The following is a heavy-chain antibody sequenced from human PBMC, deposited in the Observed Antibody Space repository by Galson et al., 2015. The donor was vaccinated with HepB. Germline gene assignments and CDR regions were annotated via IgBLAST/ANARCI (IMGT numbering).Heavy chain of an antibody. V-gene: IGHV3-30-3*01. J-gene: IGHJ4*02. CDR1: GFTFSSYA. CDR3: ARDLGRLLWFGDSYYFDY. Sequence: SLRLSCAASGFTFSSYAMHWVRQAPGKGLEWVAVISDDGSNKYYADSVKGRFTISRDNSKNTLYLQMNSLRAEDTAVYYCARDLGRLLWFGDSYYFDYWGQGTLVTVSS. D-gene: IGHD3-10*01. CDR2: ISDDGSNK.